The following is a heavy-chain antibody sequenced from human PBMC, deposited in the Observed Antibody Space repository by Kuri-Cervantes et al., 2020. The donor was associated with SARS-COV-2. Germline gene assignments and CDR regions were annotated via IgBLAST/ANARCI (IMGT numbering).Heavy chain of an antibody. CDR2: ISSSGSTI. CDR3: ARTDSSGYLYAFDI. V-gene: IGHV3-11*01. Sequence: GSLRLSCAASGFTFSDYYMSWIRQAPGKGLEWVSYISSSGSTIYYADSVKGRFTISRDNAKNSLYLQMNSLRAEDMALYYCARTDSSGYLYAFDIWGQGTMVTVSS. CDR1: GFTFSDYY. J-gene: IGHJ3*02. D-gene: IGHD3-22*01.